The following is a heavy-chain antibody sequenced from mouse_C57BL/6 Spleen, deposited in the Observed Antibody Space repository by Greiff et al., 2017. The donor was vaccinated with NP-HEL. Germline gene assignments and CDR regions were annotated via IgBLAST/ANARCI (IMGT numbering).Heavy chain of an antibody. V-gene: IGHV5-6*01. CDR2: IGSVGSCT. Sequence: EVQLQESGGDLVKPGGSLKLSCAASGFTFSSYGMSWVRQTPDKRLEWVATIGSVGSCTAYPDSVKGRFTIARDNAKNTLYLQMSSLKSEDTAMYYCARHNHYYGSSSGYFDVWGTGTTVTVSS. D-gene: IGHD1-1*01. J-gene: IGHJ1*03. CDR1: GFTFSSYG. CDR3: ARHNHYYGSSSGYFDV.